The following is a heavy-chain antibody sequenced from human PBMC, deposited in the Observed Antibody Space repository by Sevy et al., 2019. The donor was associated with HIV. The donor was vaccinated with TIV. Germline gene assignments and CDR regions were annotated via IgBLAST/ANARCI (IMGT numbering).Heavy chain of an antibody. J-gene: IGHJ6*04. V-gene: IGHV3-7*01. CDR3: ARGSRLTDV. CDR1: GFTFRNYW. Sequence: GGSLRLSCAVSGFTFRNYWMSWVRQAPGKGLEWVAKIKEDGSEKQCVDSVKGRFTISRDNAKNELYLQMNSLRAEDTAVYYRARGSRLTDVWGKGTTVTVSS. D-gene: IGHD3-16*01. CDR2: IKEDGSEK.